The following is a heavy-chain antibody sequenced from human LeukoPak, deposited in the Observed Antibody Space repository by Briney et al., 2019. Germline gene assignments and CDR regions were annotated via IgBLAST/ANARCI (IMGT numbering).Heavy chain of an antibody. CDR1: GFTFNAFG. D-gene: IGHD3-10*01. Sequence: GGSLRLSRAASGFTFNAFGMNWVRQAPGKGLEWVSSMNSDGSHIYHAGSVEGRFTISRDNARNSLYLQMNGLRDEDTAVYYCARGSFGVFDYWGQGILVTVSS. CDR2: MNSDGSHI. V-gene: IGHV3-48*02. CDR3: ARGSFGVFDY. J-gene: IGHJ4*02.